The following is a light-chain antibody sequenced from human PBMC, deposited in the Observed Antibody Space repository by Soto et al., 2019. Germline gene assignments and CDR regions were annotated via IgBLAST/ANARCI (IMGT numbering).Light chain of an antibody. V-gene: IGKV3-15*01. J-gene: IGKJ1*01. CDR3: LQYHNLWA. Sequence: EVMMKQSAATLSVSPGERVTLSCRASQNIYSNIAWYQQRPGQAPRLLIYRASTRATGVPARFSGSGSGTEFTLTISSLQSEDFTVYSCLQYHNLWAFGQGTKVDIK. CDR1: QNIYSN. CDR2: RAS.